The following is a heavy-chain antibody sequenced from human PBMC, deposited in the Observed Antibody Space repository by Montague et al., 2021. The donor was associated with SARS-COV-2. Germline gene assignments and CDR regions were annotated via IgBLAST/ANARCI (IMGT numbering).Heavy chain of an antibody. CDR3: ARDVRYYDFWSGRAQTSPDY. J-gene: IGHJ4*02. CDR1: GYSISSGYY. D-gene: IGHD3-3*01. Sequence: SETLSLTCTVSGYSISSGYYWGWIRQPPGKGLEWIGSIYHSGSTYYNPSLKSRVTISVDTSKNQFSLKLSSVTAADTVVYYCARDVRYYDFWSGRAQTSPDYWGQGTLVTVSS. V-gene: IGHV4-38-2*02. CDR2: IYHSGST.